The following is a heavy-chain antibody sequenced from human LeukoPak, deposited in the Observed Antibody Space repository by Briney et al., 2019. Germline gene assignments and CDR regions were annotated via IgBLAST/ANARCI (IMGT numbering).Heavy chain of an antibody. J-gene: IGHJ4*02. CDR3: ARRTEGTGGGWFFDH. CDR2: ISPSDSDT. Sequence: RGESLKISCKGTGSSFTNFWIGWVRQPPGKGLEYLGVISPSDSDTRYNPSFEGQVSISADKSLTSAYLQWNTLKASDTAIYFCARRTEGTGGGWFFDHWGQGTLVTVSS. D-gene: IGHD2-21*01. V-gene: IGHV5-51*01. CDR1: GSSFTNFW.